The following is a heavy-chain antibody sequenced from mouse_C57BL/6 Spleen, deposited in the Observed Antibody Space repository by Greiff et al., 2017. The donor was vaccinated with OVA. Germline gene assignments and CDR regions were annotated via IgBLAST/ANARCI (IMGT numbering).Heavy chain of an antibody. CDR1: GYTFTSYW. CDR2: IYPSDSET. V-gene: IGHV1-61*01. Sequence: QVQLQQSGAELVRPGSSVKLSCKASGYTFTSYWMDWVKQRPGQGLEWIGNIYPSDSETHYNQKFKDKATLTVDKSSSTAYMQLSSLTSEDSAVYYCARTAQATGWFAYWGQGTLVTVSA. J-gene: IGHJ3*01. CDR3: ARTAQATGWFAY. D-gene: IGHD3-2*02.